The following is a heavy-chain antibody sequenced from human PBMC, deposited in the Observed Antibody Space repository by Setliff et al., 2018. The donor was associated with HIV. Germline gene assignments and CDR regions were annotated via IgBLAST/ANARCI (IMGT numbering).Heavy chain of an antibody. D-gene: IGHD3-22*01. Sequence: SETLSLTCTVSGGSISSGSYYWTWIRQPAGKGLEWIGHIYTSGTTDYNPSLKSRVTISLDTSKNQFSLNLTSVTVADTAVYYCARVNYDATGYYYYYYMDVWGKGTTVTVSS. CDR1: GGSISSGSYY. CDR3: ARVNYDATGYYYYYYMDV. J-gene: IGHJ6*03. V-gene: IGHV4-61*09. CDR2: IYTSGTT.